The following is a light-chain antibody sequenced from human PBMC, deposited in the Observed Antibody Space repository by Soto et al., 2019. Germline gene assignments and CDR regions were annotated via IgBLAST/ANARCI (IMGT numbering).Light chain of an antibody. Sequence: QSALTQPPSASGSPGHSVTISCTGTSSDVGGYNYVSWYQQHPGKAPQLMIYEVSRRPSGVPDRFSGSKSGNTASLTVSGLQAEDEADYYCSSYAGSNNVLFGGGTKVTVL. CDR1: SSDVGGYNY. CDR2: EVS. J-gene: IGLJ2*01. V-gene: IGLV2-8*01. CDR3: SSYAGSNNVL.